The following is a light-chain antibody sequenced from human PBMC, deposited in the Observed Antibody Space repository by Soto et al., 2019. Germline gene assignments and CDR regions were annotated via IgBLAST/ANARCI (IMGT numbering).Light chain of an antibody. Sequence: EIAMTQSPATLSVSPGERATLSCRASQSVSSKLAWYQQKPGQAPRLLIYDASTRATGIPARFSGSGSGTEFTLAISNLQSEDFAVYYCQQFNNWPRTFGQGTRLEIK. CDR1: QSVSSK. CDR3: QQFNNWPRT. CDR2: DAS. V-gene: IGKV3-15*01. J-gene: IGKJ5*01.